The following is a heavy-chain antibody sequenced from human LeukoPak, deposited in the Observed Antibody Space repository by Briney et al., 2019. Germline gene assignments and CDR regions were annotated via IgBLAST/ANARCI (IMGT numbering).Heavy chain of an antibody. V-gene: IGHV4-59*01. CDR2: IYYSGST. D-gene: IGHD1-26*01. Sequence: PSETLSLTCTVSGGSISSYYWSWIRQPPGEGLEWIGYIYYSGSTNYNPSLKSRVTISVDTPKNQFSLKLSSVTAADTAVYYCARAGESGGRYYFGYWGQGTLVTVSS. J-gene: IGHJ4*02. CDR1: GGSISSYY. CDR3: ARAGESGGRYYFGY.